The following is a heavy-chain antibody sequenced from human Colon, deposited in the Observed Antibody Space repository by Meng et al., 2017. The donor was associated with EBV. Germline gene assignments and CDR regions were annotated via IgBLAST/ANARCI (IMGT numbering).Heavy chain of an antibody. CDR2: IYYSGST. CDR1: GGSISRGDYY. Sequence: QVAQAESGPGPVQPYQTLSVTCTVFGGSISRGDYYWSWIRQPPGKGLEWIGYIYYSGSTYSNASLKSRVTISIDRSKKQFSLKLSSVTAADTAVYYCARDRKHYGERGWFDPWGQGTLVTVSS. V-gene: IGHV4-30-4*01. J-gene: IGHJ5*02. CDR3: ARDRKHYGERGWFDP. D-gene: IGHD4-17*01.